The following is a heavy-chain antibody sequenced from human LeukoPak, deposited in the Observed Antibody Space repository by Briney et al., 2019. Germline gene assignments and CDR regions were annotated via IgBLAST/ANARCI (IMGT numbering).Heavy chain of an antibody. CDR3: ARVGIAAAGGWFDP. J-gene: IGHJ5*02. CDR2: IHTSGST. Sequence: SETLSPTCTVSGDSIISYYWSWIRQPAGKGLEWIGRIHTSGSTNYNPSLKSRVTMSVDTSKNQFSLKLSSVTAADTAMYYCARVGIAAAGGWFDPWGQGTLVTVSS. D-gene: IGHD6-13*01. V-gene: IGHV4-4*07. CDR1: GDSIISYY.